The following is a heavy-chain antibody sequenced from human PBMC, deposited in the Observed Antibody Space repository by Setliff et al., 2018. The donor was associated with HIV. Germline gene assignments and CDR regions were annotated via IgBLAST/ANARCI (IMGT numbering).Heavy chain of an antibody. Sequence: GGSLRLSCAASGFTFSSYSMNWVRQAPGKGLVWVSRVSSDGSSKTYADSVKDRFTISRDNAKNTLYLQMNSLRAEDTGVYYCHSGYDTEEQSYFDYWGQGTLVTVSS. CDR3: HSGYDTEEQSYFDY. V-gene: IGHV3-74*01. CDR1: GFTFSSYS. J-gene: IGHJ4*02. CDR2: VSSDGSSK. D-gene: IGHD5-12*01.